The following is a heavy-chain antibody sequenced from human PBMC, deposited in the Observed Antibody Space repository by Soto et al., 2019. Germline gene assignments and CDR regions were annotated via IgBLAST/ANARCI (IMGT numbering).Heavy chain of an antibody. CDR3: ARATEHYYYYYYMDV. Sequence: GGSLRLSCAASGFTYSGYSMNGKRQAPGKGLEWVSSISSSSSYIYYADSVKGRFTISRDNAKNSLYLQMNSLRAEDTAVYYCARATEHYYYYYYMDVWGKGTTVTVSS. CDR1: GFTYSGYS. CDR2: ISSSSSYI. V-gene: IGHV3-21*01. J-gene: IGHJ6*03. D-gene: IGHD1-1*01.